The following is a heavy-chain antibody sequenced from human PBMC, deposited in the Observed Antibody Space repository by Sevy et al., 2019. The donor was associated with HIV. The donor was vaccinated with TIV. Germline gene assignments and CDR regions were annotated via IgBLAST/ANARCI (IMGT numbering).Heavy chain of an antibody. D-gene: IGHD1-1*01. CDR3: ASEHNWDDAFDI. CDR2: IWYDGSIK. J-gene: IGHJ3*02. V-gene: IGHV3-33*08. CDR1: GFTFNMYG. Sequence: GESLKISCAASGFTFNMYGMHWVRQAPGKGLEWVGQIWYDGSIKKYADSVKGRFTISRDNYKSTLYLQMNSLRGEDTAVYFCASEHNWDDAFDIWGQGTMVTVSS.